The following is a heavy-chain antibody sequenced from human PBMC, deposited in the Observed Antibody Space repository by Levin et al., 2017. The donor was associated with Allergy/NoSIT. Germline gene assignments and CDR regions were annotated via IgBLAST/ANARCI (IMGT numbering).Heavy chain of an antibody. V-gene: IGHV3-74*01. CDR1: GFNFRSYW. Sequence: GGSLRLSCATSGFNFRSYWMHWVRQAPGKGPVWVARINVDGSSTLYADSVKGRFTVSRDNAKNTLYLQMRSLTVEDTAVYYCARDHVNYGRVGYYFDYWGQGSLVTVSS. CDR3: ARDHVNYGRVGYYFDY. CDR2: INVDGSST. D-gene: IGHD3-10*01. J-gene: IGHJ4*01.